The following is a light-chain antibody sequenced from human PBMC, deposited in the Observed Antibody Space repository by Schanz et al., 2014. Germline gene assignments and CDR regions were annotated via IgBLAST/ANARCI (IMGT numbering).Light chain of an antibody. CDR2: GAS. CDR1: QTVNSNF. Sequence: EIVLTQSPGTLSLSPGERATLSCRASQTVNSNFVAWYQQRPGQAPRLLIYGASSRATGIPDRFSGRGSGTDFSLTISSLQSEDFAVYYCQQYNNWPRFGGGTKVEMK. J-gene: IGKJ4*01. V-gene: IGKV3-20*01. CDR3: QQYNNWPR.